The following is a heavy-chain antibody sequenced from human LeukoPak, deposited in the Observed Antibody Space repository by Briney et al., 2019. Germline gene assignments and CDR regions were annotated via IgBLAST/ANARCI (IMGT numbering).Heavy chain of an antibody. CDR1: GFTFSDYN. CDR2: ITNSGSTI. CDR3: ARSIGLTGGGVDV. D-gene: IGHD3-9*01. V-gene: IGHV3-11*01. J-gene: IGHJ6*02. Sequence: GGSLRLSCAASGFTFSDYNMNWLRQAPGKGLEWVSYITNSGSTIRYADSVKGRFTISRDNAKNSLHLQMNSLRAEDTAVYYCARSIGLTGGGVDVWGQGTTVTVSS.